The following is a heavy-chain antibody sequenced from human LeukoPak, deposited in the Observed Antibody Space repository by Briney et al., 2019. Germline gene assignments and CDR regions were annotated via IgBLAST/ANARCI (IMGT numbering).Heavy chain of an antibody. CDR1: RFTFSNDA. CDR3: AKVGGGFNPTLYFDF. J-gene: IGHJ4*02. V-gene: IGHV3-23*01. Sequence: GGSLRLSCAASRFTFSNDAMSWVRRAPGKGPEWVSAISGSGGSTFYADSVKGRFTISRNNSKNTLYLQMSSLRADDTAVYYCAKVGGGFNPTLYFDFWGQGTLVTVSS. CDR2: ISGSGGST. D-gene: IGHD3-16*01.